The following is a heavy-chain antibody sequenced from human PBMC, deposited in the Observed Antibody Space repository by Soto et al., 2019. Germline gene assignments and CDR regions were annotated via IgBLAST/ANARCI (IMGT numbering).Heavy chain of an antibody. CDR2: IYYSGNT. J-gene: IGHJ4*02. D-gene: IGHD1-7*01. CDR1: GGSISSGGYY. V-gene: IGHV4-30-4*08. CDR3: ATMGTPATGLFYFDN. Sequence: SETLSLTCTVSGGSISSGGYYWSWIRQHPGKGLEWIGYIYYSGNTYYNASLKSRVTISVDTSKNQFSLNLSFVTAADTAVYYCATMGTPATGLFYFDNWGQGTLVTVSS.